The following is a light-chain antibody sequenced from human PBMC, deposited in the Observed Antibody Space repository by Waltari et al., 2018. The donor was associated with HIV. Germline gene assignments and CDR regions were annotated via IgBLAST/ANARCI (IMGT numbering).Light chain of an antibody. CDR3: KSYAGSNNPYV. J-gene: IGLJ1*01. CDR1: TSDVGGSRY. V-gene: IGLV2-8*01. CDR2: DFS. Sequence: QSALTQPPSASGSPGQSVPISCTGTTSDVGGSRYVYWYQHHPGKAPKLIIYDFSKRPSGVPDRFSGSKSGNTASLTVSGLQADDEADYYCKSYAGSNNPYVFGTGTKVTVL.